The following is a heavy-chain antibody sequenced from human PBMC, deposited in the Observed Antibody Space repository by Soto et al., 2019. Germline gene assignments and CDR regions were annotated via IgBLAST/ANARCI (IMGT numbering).Heavy chain of an antibody. D-gene: IGHD3-16*02. J-gene: IGHJ6*03. CDR3: TRGIGPRNYDYIGGTFRYYRDV. V-gene: IGHV1-8*01. CDR2: VNPNSGNT. CDR1: GYTFTSYD. Sequence: ASVKVSCKASGYTFTSYDINWVRQATGQGLEWMGWVNPNSGNTGYAQKFQGRVTMTRNTSINTAYMELSSLRSDDTAVYYCTRGIGPRNYDYIGGTFRYYRDVWGKGTTATVP.